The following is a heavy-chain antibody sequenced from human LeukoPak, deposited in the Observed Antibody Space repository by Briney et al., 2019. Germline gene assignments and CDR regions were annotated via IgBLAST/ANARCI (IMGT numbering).Heavy chain of an antibody. J-gene: IGHJ6*03. Sequence: GSSVKVSCKASGGTFSSYAISWVRQATGQGLEWMGWMNPNSGNTGYAQKSQGRVTITRNTSISTAYMELSSLRSEDTAVYYCARGTSTSWNYYYYMDVWGKGTTVTVSS. V-gene: IGHV1-8*03. CDR1: GGTFSSYA. CDR2: MNPNSGNT. CDR3: ARGTSTSWNYYYYMDV. D-gene: IGHD2-2*01.